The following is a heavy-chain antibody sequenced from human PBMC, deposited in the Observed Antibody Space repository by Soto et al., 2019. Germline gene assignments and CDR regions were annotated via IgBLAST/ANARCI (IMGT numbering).Heavy chain of an antibody. Sequence: ASVKVSCNASGYTFTYYAMHWVRQAPGQGLEWMGWISAYNGNTNYAQKLQGRVTMTTDTSTSTAYMELRSLRYDDTAVYYCARDLSRRNYYDISGYHVQVPLLDIWGKGILVNGSS. V-gene: IGHV1-18*01. CDR2: ISAYNGNT. CDR1: GYTFTYYA. J-gene: IGHJ4*03. CDR3: ARDLSRRNYYDISGYHVQVPLLDI. D-gene: IGHD3-22*01.